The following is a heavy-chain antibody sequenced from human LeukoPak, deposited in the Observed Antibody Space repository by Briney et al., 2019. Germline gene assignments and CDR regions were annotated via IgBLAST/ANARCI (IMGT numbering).Heavy chain of an antibody. CDR3: ARQSIAGTDY. D-gene: IGHD6-6*01. CDR1: GFSFSSYE. Sequence: GGSLRHSPATSGFSFSSYEMNWVRQAPGRGLEWVSYISSSGSTIYYADSVKGRFTISRDNAKNSLYLQMNSLRAEDTAVYYCARQSIAGTDYWGQGNLVTVSS. CDR2: ISSSGSTI. J-gene: IGHJ4*02. V-gene: IGHV3-48*03.